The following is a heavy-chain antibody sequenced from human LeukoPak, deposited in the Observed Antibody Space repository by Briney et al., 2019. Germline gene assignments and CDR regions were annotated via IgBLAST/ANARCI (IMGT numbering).Heavy chain of an antibody. CDR1: GFTFSNYA. CDR2: ISDNGGST. CDR3: ARDGGESPDY. J-gene: IGHJ4*02. Sequence: GGSLRLSCAVSGFTFSNYAMHWVRQAPGKGLEYVSAISDNGGSTFYPDSVKGRFTISRDNSKNTMYLQMGSLRAEDMALYYCARDGGESPDYWGQGTLVTVSS. V-gene: IGHV3-64*02. D-gene: IGHD2-21*01.